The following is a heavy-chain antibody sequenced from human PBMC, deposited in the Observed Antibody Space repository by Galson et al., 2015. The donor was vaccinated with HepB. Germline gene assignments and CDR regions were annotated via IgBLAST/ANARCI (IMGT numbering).Heavy chain of an antibody. CDR3: AKGNTVMPTDYFDY. CDR1: GFTFSAYA. V-gene: IGHV3-23*01. Sequence: SLRLSCAASGFTFSAYAMSWVRQAPGKGLEWVSTISGSGGTTFYADSVKGRFTISRDNSKNTLYLQMTSLRAEDTAIYYCAKGNTVMPTDYFDYWGQGTLVTVSS. J-gene: IGHJ4*02. CDR2: ISGSGGTT. D-gene: IGHD5-18*01.